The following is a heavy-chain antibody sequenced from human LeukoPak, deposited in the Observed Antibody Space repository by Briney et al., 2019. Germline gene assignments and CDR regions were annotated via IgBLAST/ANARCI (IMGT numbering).Heavy chain of an antibody. CDR3: ARVYGSGSLLFDY. CDR1: GGSISSGGYY. D-gene: IGHD3-10*01. CDR2: IYYSGST. V-gene: IGHV4-31*03. J-gene: IGHJ4*02. Sequence: SETLSLTCTVSGGSISSGGYYWSWIRQHPGKGLEWIGYIYYSGSTYYNPSLKSRVTISVDTSKNQFSLKLSSVTAADTAVYYCARVYGSGSLLFDYWGQGTLVTVPS.